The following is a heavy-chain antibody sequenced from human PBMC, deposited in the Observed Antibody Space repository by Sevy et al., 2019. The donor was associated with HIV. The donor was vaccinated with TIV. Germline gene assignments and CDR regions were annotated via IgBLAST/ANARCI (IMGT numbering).Heavy chain of an antibody. CDR2: IYSGGST. J-gene: IGHJ4*02. Sequence: GESLKISCAASGFTVSSNYMSWVRQAPGKGLEWVSVIYSGGSTYYADSVKGRFTISRDNSKNTLYRQMKSLRAEDTAMYYCARGGGYSSSWYGGAGYWGQGTLVTVSS. CDR3: ARGGGYSSSWYGGAGY. V-gene: IGHV3-53*01. CDR1: GFTVSSNY. D-gene: IGHD6-13*01.